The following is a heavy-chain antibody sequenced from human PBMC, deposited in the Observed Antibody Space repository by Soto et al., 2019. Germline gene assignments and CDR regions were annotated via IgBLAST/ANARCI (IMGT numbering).Heavy chain of an antibody. Sequence: EVQLVESGGDLIQPGGSLRLSCRTSGFTFSRYWMHWFRQPPGKGLVWISRVSIDGTTTTYADSVKGRFTISRDNEKNTLFLQMNSLRVDDTAVYYCVRGPVDGDHGRFDPWGQGTLVTVS. D-gene: IGHD2-21*01. CDR1: GFTFSRYW. CDR2: VSIDGTTT. CDR3: VRGPVDGDHGRFDP. V-gene: IGHV3-74*03. J-gene: IGHJ5*02.